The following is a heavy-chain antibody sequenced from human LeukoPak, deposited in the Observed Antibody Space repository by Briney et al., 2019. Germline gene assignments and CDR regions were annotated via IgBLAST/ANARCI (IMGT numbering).Heavy chain of an antibody. Sequence: GGSLRLSCAASGFTFSSYAMTWVRQAPGKGLEWVSAISGSDGSTCYVDSVKGRFTISRDFSRNTLYLQMNSLRAEDTAVYYCAKLTSGWFEDFWGQGTLVTVSS. CDR1: GFTFSSYA. J-gene: IGHJ4*02. D-gene: IGHD6-19*01. CDR2: ISGSDGST. CDR3: AKLTSGWFEDF. V-gene: IGHV3-23*01.